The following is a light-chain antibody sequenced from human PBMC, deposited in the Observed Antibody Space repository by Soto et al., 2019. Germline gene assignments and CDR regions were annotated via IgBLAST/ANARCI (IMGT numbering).Light chain of an antibody. Sequence: QSVLNQPPSASGTTGQTVTIYYFGSSSNSGSNTVNWFQQLPGTPPNLLIHIENQRPSGIPDGFSGSMAGTRASLAITGLQSEAEGDYYCVTWADSLSGPFVFGTGTKVTVL. V-gene: IGLV1-44*01. CDR3: VTWADSLSGPFV. CDR1: SSNSGSNT. J-gene: IGLJ1*01. CDR2: IEN.